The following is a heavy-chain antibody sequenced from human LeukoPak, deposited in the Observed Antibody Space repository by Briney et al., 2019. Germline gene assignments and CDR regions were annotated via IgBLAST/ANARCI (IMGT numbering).Heavy chain of an antibody. Sequence: PGRSLRLSCAASGFTLDDYAMHWVRQAPGKGLEWVSGISWNSGSIGYADSVKGRFTISRDNAKNSLYLQMNSLRAEDTALYYCAKERKLAYYGMDVWGQGTTVTVSS. CDR2: ISWNSGSI. V-gene: IGHV3-9*01. J-gene: IGHJ6*02. CDR1: GFTLDDYA. CDR3: AKERKLAYYGMDV.